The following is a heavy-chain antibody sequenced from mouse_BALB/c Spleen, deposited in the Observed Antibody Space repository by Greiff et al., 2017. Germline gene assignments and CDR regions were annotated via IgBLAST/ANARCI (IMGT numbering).Heavy chain of an antibody. CDR3: ARYNWEGYYFDY. Sequence: QVQLQQPGAELMKPGASVKISCKATGYTFSSYWIEWVKQRPGHGLEWIGEILPGSGSTNYNEKFKGKATFTADTSSNTAYMQLSSLTSEDSAVYYCARYNWEGYYFDYWGQGTTLTVSS. D-gene: IGHD4-1*02. J-gene: IGHJ2*01. CDR1: GYTFSSYW. V-gene: IGHV1-9*01. CDR2: ILPGSGST.